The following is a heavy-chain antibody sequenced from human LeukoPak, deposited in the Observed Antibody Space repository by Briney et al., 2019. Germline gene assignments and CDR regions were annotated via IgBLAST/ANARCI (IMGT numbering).Heavy chain of an antibody. CDR2: ISSSSSYI. J-gene: IGHJ4*02. CDR1: GFTFSSYS. D-gene: IGHD3-16*01. Sequence: GGSLRLSCAVSGFTFSSYSMNWVRQAPGKGLEWVSSISSSSSYIYYADSVKGRFTISRDNAKNSLYQQMNSLRAEDTAVYYCARDLGGGAFDYWGQGTLVTVSS. CDR3: ARDLGGGAFDY. V-gene: IGHV3-21*01.